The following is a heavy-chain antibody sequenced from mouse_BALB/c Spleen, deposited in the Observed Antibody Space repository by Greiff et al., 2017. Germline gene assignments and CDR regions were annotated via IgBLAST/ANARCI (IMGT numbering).Heavy chain of an antibody. CDR1: GFSLTDYG. J-gene: IGHJ4*01. D-gene: IGHD1-2*01. CDR3: AKQGFDLNYGYYYAMDY. CDR2: IWGGGST. Sequence: VKVVESGPGLVAPSQSLSITCTVSGFSLTDYGVSWIRQPPGKGLEWLGVIWGGGSTYYNSALKSRLSISKDNSKSQVFLKMNSLQTDDTAMYYCAKQGFDLNYGYYYAMDYWGQGTSVTVSS. V-gene: IGHV2-6-5*01.